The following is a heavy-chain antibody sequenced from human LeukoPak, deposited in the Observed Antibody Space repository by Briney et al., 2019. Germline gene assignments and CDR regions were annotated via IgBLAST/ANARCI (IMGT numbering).Heavy chain of an antibody. CDR1: GFTFGPFW. CDR2: INSDGRTT. D-gene: IGHD1-14*01. Sequence: PGGSLRLSCAASGFTFGPFWMHWVRQAPGKGLVWVSRINSDGRTTNYADSVKGRFTISRDNAKNMVYLQMNSLRVEDTAVYYCVRDQGRYFFDYWGQGTLATVSS. V-gene: IGHV3-74*01. CDR3: VRDQGRYFFDY. J-gene: IGHJ4*02.